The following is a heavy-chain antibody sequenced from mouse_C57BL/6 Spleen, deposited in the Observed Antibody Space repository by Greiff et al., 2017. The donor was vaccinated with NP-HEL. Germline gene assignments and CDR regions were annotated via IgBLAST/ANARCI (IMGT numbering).Heavy chain of an antibody. J-gene: IGHJ1*03. CDR3: ALRAGREDWYFDV. V-gene: IGHV3-6*01. Sequence: EVHLVESGPGLVKPSQSLSLTCSVTGYSITSGYYWNWIRQFPGNKLEWMGYISYDGSNNYNPSLQNRISITRDTSKNQFFLKFNSVTTEDTATYYCALRAGREDWYFDVWGTGTTVTVSS. CDR1: GYSITSGYY. CDR2: ISYDGSN. D-gene: IGHD1-1*01.